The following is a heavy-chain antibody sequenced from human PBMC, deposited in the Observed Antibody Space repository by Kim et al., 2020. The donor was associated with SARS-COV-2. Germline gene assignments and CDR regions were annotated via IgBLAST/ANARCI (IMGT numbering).Heavy chain of an antibody. V-gene: IGHV3-48*03. CDR3: ASLNDWGLGRYYYGMDV. J-gene: IGHJ6*02. Sequence: GGSLRLSCAASGFTFSSYEINWVRQAPGKGLEWVSYISSSGSTIYYADSVKGRFTISRDNAKNSLYLQMNSLRAEDTAVYYCASLNDWGLGRYYYGMDVWGQGTTVTVSS. CDR1: GFTFSSYE. CDR2: ISSSGSTI. D-gene: IGHD3-9*01.